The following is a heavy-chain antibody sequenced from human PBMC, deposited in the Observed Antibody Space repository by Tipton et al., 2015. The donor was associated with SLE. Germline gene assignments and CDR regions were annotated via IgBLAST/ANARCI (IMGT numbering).Heavy chain of an antibody. J-gene: IGHJ5*02. Sequence: LRLSCTVSGVSISSGGFYWSWIRQHPGKGLEWIGYIYYSGRTYYNPSLKSPVTISVDTSKNLFSLKLSSVTAADTALYFCASPATYGSGSFDPWGEGTLVTVSS. CDR3: ASPATYGSGSFDP. CDR2: IYYSGRT. V-gene: IGHV4-31*01. CDR1: GVSISSGGFY. D-gene: IGHD3-10*01.